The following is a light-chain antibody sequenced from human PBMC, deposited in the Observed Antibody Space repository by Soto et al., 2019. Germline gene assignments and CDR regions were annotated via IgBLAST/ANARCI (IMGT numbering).Light chain of an antibody. V-gene: IGKV1-5*03. CDR3: QQYDPLWT. J-gene: IGKJ1*01. Sequence: DIQMTQSPSILSASVGERVTITCRSNQTINSWLAWYQQKPGQAPKLLIYKASTLESGVPSRFSGSGSGTEFTLTISSLQPDDFATYYCQQYDPLWTFGQGTKVEIK. CDR1: QTINSW. CDR2: KAS.